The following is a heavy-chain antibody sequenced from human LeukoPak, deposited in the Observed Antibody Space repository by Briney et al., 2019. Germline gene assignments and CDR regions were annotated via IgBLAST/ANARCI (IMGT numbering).Heavy chain of an antibody. D-gene: IGHD3-10*01. Sequence: SLRLSCAASGFTFDDYAMHWVRQAPGKGLEWVSGISWNSGSIGYADSVKGRFTISRDNAKNSLYLQMNSLRAEDTAVYYCARVDYYGSGSYDYWGQGTLVTVSS. CDR2: ISWNSGSI. V-gene: IGHV3-9*01. J-gene: IGHJ4*02. CDR3: ARVDYYGSGSYDY. CDR1: GFTFDDYA.